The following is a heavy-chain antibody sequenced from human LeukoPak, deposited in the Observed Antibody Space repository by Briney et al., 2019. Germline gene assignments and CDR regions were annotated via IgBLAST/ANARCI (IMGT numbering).Heavy chain of an antibody. Sequence: GGSLRLSCAASGFTFSSYSMNWIRQAPGKGLDWVSYTSSSGYTYYADSVKGRFTISRDNAKNSLYLQMNSLRAEDTAVYYCAKDGAADDFWSGYYVDSWGQGTLVTVSP. CDR2: TSSSGYT. V-gene: IGHV3-21*05. D-gene: IGHD3-3*01. J-gene: IGHJ4*02. CDR3: AKDGAADDFWSGYYVDS. CDR1: GFTFSSYS.